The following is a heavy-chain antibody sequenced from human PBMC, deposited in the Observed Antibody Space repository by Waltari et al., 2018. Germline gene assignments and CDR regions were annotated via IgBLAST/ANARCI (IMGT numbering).Heavy chain of an antibody. CDR2: IIPILGIA. D-gene: IGHD3-3*01. CDR1: GGTFSSYA. V-gene: IGHV1-69*10. CDR3: ATSCITIFGVVIEGAFDI. J-gene: IGHJ3*02. Sequence: QVQLVQSGAAVKKPGSSVKVSCKAPGGTFSSYAISWVRQAPGQGLEWMGGIIPILGIANYAQKFQGRVTITADKSTSTAYMELSSLRSEDTAVYYCATSCITIFGVVIEGAFDIWGQGTMVTVSS.